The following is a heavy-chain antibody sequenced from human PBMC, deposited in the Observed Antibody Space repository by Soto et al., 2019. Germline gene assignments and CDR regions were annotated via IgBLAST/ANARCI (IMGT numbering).Heavy chain of an antibody. Sequence: QVQLVQSGAEVKKPGASVKVSCKTSGYTFTNFGLTWVRQAPGQGLEWMGWISAYNGNTNYAQNFQGRVTMTTDTTTSTAYMKLRSLRSDATAVYYCAGGGPPIDYWGQGTLVTVSS. CDR3: AGGGPPIDY. D-gene: IGHD3-16*01. V-gene: IGHV1-18*01. J-gene: IGHJ4*02. CDR1: GYTFTNFG. CDR2: ISAYNGNT.